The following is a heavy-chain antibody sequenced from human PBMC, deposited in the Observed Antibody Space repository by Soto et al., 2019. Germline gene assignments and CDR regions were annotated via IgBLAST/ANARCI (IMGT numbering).Heavy chain of an antibody. CDR1: GGSFSGYY. V-gene: IGHV4-34*01. CDR3: ARGRDYYDSRCYWNSDFDY. D-gene: IGHD3-22*01. Sequence: SETLSLTGVVYGGSFSGYYCSWIRQPPWKGLEWIGESNHSGSTNYNPSLKNRVTISVDTSKNQFSLKLSSVTAGDTSVYYCARGRDYYDSRCYWNSDFDYCGQRTLVTVCS. CDR2: SNHSGST. J-gene: IGHJ4*02.